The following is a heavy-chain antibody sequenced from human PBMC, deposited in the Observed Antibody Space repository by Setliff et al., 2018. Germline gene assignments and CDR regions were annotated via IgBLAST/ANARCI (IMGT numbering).Heavy chain of an antibody. CDR3: ARDRIPSSSWYGLNWFDP. CDR2: IIPIFGTA. D-gene: IGHD6-13*01. V-gene: IGHV1-69*05. J-gene: IGHJ5*02. Sequence: GASVKVSCKASGGTFSSYAMHWVRQAPGQGLEWMGGIIPIFGTANYAQKFQGRVTITTDESTSTAYMELSSLRSEDTAVYYCARDRIPSSSWYGLNWFDPWGQGTLVTVSS. CDR1: GGTFSSYA.